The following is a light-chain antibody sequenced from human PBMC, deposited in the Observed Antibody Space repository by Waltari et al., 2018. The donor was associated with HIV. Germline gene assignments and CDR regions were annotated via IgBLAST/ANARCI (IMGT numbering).Light chain of an antibody. CDR2: GNS. V-gene: IGLV1-40*01. Sequence: QSALTQPPSVSGAPGQRVTISCTGSSSNIGAGYDVHWYQQLPGTAPKLLIYGNSNRPSGVPDRFSGSKSGTSASLAITWLQTEDDGTYDCQSYDNSLSGHWGFGGGTKLTVL. J-gene: IGLJ3*02. CDR1: SSNIGAGYD. CDR3: QSYDNSLSGHWG.